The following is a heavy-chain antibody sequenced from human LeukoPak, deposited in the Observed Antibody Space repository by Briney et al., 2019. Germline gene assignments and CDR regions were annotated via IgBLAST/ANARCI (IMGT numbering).Heavy chain of an antibody. Sequence: GGSLRLSCVAAEFTFSSYWMHWVRQAPGKGLVLVSRIDSGGSRTKYADSVKGRFTISRDNAENTLYLQLNSLRADDTAVYYCVRDRTAAAGEFDYWGQGTLVTVSS. CDR2: IDSGGSRT. J-gene: IGHJ4*02. D-gene: IGHD6-13*01. V-gene: IGHV3-74*03. CDR3: VRDRTAAAGEFDY. CDR1: EFTFSSYW.